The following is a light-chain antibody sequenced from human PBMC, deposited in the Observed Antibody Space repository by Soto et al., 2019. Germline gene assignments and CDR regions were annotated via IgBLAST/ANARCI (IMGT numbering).Light chain of an antibody. Sequence: DIQLTQSPSFLSASVGDRVTITCRASQGINNYLGWYQQKPGKAPKLLIYAASTLKSGVPSRFSGSGSGKEFTLTISILQPEDFATYYCQQLNSYPITFGPGTKVDI. CDR3: QQLNSYPIT. CDR2: AAS. V-gene: IGKV1-9*01. CDR1: QGINNY. J-gene: IGKJ3*01.